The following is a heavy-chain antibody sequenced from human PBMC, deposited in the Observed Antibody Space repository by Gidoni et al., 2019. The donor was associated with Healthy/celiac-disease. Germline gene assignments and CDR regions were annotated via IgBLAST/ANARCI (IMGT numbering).Heavy chain of an antibody. Sequence: QVQLQQWGAGLLKPSETRSLTCAVYGGSFSGYYWSWIRQPPGTGLEWIWEINHRGSTNYNPSLKSRVTISVDTSKNQFSLKLSSVTAADTAVYYCARWKIVATINEVVDYYYYYMDVWGKGTTVTVSS. J-gene: IGHJ6*03. V-gene: IGHV4-34*01. D-gene: IGHD5-12*01. CDR1: GGSFSGYY. CDR3: ARWKIVATINEVVDYYYYYMDV. CDR2: INHRGST.